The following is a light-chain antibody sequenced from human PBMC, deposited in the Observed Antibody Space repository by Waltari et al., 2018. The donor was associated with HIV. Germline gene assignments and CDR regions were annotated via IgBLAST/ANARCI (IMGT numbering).Light chain of an antibody. J-gene: IGLJ3*02. CDR3: QSYYRHSWV. V-gene: IGLV6-57*01. CDR2: ADH. Sequence: NFMLTQPHSVSESPGKTVTISCTRSSGSIASNYIQWFQQRPGITPTPVISADHQRPSGCPELFSGSIDTSSNSAALTISGLQTEDEADYYCQSYYRHSWVFGGGTKLTVL. CDR1: SGSIASNY.